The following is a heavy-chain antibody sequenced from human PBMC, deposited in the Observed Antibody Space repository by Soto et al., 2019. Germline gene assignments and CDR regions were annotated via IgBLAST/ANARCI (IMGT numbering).Heavy chain of an antibody. CDR2: IYYSGST. V-gene: IGHV4-39*01. D-gene: IGHD6-6*01. Sequence: PSGTLSLPSPFLVGPIGVGSYYWGGFRQPPGKGLEWIGSIYYSGSTYYNPSLKSRVTISVDTSKNQFSLKLSSVTAADTAVYYCARQQQLVGVDPWGQGTLVTVSS. CDR1: VGPIGVGSYY. CDR3: ARQQQLVGVDP. J-gene: IGHJ5*02.